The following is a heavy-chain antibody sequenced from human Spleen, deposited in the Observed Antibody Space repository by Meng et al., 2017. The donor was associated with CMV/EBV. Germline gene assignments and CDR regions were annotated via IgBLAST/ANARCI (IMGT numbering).Heavy chain of an antibody. CDR2: IYYSGST. V-gene: IGHV4-39*07. CDR3: ARGKLTYYYYGMDV. J-gene: IGHJ6*02. D-gene: IGHD2-15*01. CDR1: GGSISTSSYY. Sequence: SETLSLTCTVSGGSISTSSYYWGWIRQPPGKGLEWIGSIYYSGSTYYNPSLKSRVTISVDTSKNQFSLKLSSVTAADTAVYYCARGKLTYYYYGMDVWGQGTTVTVSS.